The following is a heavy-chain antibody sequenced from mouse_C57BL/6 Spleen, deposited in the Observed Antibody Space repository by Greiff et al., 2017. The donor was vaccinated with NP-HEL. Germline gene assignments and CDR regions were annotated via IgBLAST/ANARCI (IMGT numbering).Heavy chain of an antibody. Sequence: QVQLQQPGAELVKPGASVKLSCKASGYTFTSYWMQWVKQRPGQGLEWIGEIDPSDSYTNYNQKFKGKATLTVDTSSSTAYMQLSSLTSEDSAVYYCASGGAAQGYWGQGTTLTVSS. V-gene: IGHV1-50*01. CDR1: GYTFTSYW. CDR3: ASGGAAQGY. CDR2: IDPSDSYT. J-gene: IGHJ2*01. D-gene: IGHD3-2*02.